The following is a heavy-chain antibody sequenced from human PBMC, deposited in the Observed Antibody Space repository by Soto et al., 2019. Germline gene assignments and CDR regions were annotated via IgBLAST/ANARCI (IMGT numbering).Heavy chain of an antibody. CDR3: AREIVTTGEYYFDS. Sequence: GRSLRLSCAAAEVTCRSYWVHWVRQTPGEGLVWVSRINRDGSSTSYADSVKGRVTISRDTAKNTLYLQMNSLRAEDTAVYYCAREIVTTGEYYFDSWGLGTLVTVSS. J-gene: IGHJ4*02. CDR2: INRDGSST. CDR1: EVTCRSYW. V-gene: IGHV3-74*01. D-gene: IGHD1-1*01.